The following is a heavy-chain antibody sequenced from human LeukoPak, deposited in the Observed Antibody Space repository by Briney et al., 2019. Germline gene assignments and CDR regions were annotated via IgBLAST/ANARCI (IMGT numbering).Heavy chain of an antibody. J-gene: IGHJ4*02. V-gene: IGHV3-30*04. Sequence: PGGSLRLSCAASGFTFSSYAIHWVRQAPGKGLEWVAVVSYDGSNKYYADSVKGRFTISRDNSKNTVYLQMNSLRAEDTAVFYCAREYSSGRYVLGYWGQGTLVTVSS. CDR1: GFTFSSYA. D-gene: IGHD6-19*01. CDR2: VSYDGSNK. CDR3: AREYSSGRYVLGY.